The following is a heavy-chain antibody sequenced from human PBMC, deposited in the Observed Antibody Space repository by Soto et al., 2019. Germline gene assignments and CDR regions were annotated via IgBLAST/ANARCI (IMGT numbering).Heavy chain of an antibody. CDR1: GYPFTSYY. D-gene: IGHD3-22*01. CDR3: ARVRRSSGYYYGY. CDR2: INPSGGST. J-gene: IGHJ4*02. Sequence: GXAVKVSCKASGYPFTSYYMHWVRQAPGQGLEWMGIINPSGGSTSYAQKFQCRVTMTRDTSTSTVYMELSSLRSEDTAVYHCARVRRSSGYYYGYWGQGTPVTVS. V-gene: IGHV1-46*01.